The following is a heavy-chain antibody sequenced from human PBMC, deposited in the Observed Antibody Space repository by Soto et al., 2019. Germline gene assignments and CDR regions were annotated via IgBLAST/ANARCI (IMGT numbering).Heavy chain of an antibody. V-gene: IGHV1-69*12. CDR1: GDIFNRYA. J-gene: IGHJ4*02. CDR2: IIPMFGTP. Sequence: QVQLVQSGPEVRKPGSSVKVSCKVSGDIFNRYAINWVRQAXXXXXXWMGGIIPMFGTPNYAQKFQGRVTIMADEXXXXXXXXXXXXXXXXXXXXXXXXXKXXXXXLNHFDYWGQGTLVTVSS. CDR3: XXXKXXXXXLNHFDY.